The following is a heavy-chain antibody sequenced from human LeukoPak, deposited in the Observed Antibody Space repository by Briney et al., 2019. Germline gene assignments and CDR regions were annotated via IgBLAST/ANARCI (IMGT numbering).Heavy chain of an antibody. V-gene: IGHV4-39*01. CDR3: ASLYDFMPGVPNWFDP. J-gene: IGHJ5*02. CDR2: IYYSGRT. CDR1: GGSISSSTYS. Sequence: SETLSLTCTVSGGSISSSTYSWGWIRQPPGKGLDWIGSIYYSGRTYYNPSLKSRVTISVDTSKNQFSLRLSSVTAADTAVYYCASLYDFMPGVPNWFDPWGQGTLVTVSS. D-gene: IGHD3/OR15-3a*01.